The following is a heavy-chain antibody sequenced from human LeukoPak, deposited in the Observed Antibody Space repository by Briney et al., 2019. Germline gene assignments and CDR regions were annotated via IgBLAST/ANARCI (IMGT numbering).Heavy chain of an antibody. Sequence: GGSLRLSCAASGFTFSSYVMSWVRQAPGKGLEWVSTISGNGRNTYYADSVEGRFTISRDNSKITVYLEMNSLRAEDTAVYYCARGRGVYGYWYFDLWGRGTLVTVSS. J-gene: IGHJ2*01. D-gene: IGHD2-15*01. CDR3: ARGRGVYGYWYFDL. V-gene: IGHV3-23*01. CDR2: ISGNGRNT. CDR1: GFTFSSYV.